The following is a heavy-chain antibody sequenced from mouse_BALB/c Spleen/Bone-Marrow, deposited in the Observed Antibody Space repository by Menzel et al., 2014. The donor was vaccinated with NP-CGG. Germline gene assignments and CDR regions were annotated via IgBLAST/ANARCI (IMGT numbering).Heavy chain of an antibody. J-gene: IGHJ3*01. V-gene: IGHV7-3*02. CDR2: IRNKANGYTT. D-gene: IGHD3-1*01. Sequence: EVQVVESGGGLVQPGGSLRLSCATSGFTFTDYYMSWVRQPPGKALEWLGFIRNKANGYTTEYSASVKGRFTISRDNSQSILYLQMNTLRAEDSATYYCARGSSGYVRFAYWGQGTLVTVSA. CDR1: GFTFTDYY. CDR3: ARGSSGYVRFAY.